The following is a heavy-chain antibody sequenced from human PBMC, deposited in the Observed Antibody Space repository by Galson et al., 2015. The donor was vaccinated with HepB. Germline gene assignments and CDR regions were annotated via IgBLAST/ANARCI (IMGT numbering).Heavy chain of an antibody. Sequence: SLRLSCAASGFTFSNAWMSWVRQAPGKGLEWVGFIRSKVYGGTTEYAASVKGRFTISRDDSKSIAYLQMNSLKTEDTAVYYCTHTPSGSYVAAVGYWGQGTLVTVSS. J-gene: IGHJ4*02. CDR2: IRSKVYGGTT. D-gene: IGHD1-26*01. CDR1: GFTFSNAW. V-gene: IGHV3-49*04. CDR3: THTPSGSYVAAVGY.